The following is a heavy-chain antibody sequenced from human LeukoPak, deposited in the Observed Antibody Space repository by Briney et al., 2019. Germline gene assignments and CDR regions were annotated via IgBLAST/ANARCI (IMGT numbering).Heavy chain of an antibody. CDR3: AKRSGSYYHEAFDI. CDR2: INPNSGGT. CDR1: GYTFTGYY. J-gene: IGHJ3*02. D-gene: IGHD3-10*01. V-gene: IGHV1-2*06. Sequence: ASVKVSCKAPGYTFTGYYMHLVRQAPGQGLEWMGRINPNSGGTNYAQKFQGRVTMTRDTSISTAYMELSRLRSDDTAVYYCAKRSGSYYHEAFDIWGQGTMVTVSS.